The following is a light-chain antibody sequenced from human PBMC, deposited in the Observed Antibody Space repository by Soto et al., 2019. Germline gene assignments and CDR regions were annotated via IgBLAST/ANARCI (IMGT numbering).Light chain of an antibody. CDR1: QRVTSNY. V-gene: IGKV3-20*01. CDR3: HQYGSSPGT. Sequence: ETVLTQSPGTLSLSPGERATLSCRASQRVTSNYLAWYQQKPGQAPRLLIFGASIRDTGIPDRFSGSGSGTDFTLTISRLEPDDVAVYYCHQYGSSPGTFGQGTKVEIK. CDR2: GAS. J-gene: IGKJ1*01.